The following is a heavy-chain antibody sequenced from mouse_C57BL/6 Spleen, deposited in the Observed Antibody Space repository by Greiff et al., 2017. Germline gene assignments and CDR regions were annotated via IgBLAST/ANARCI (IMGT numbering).Heavy chain of an antibody. CDR2: INPSNGGT. CDR1: GYTFTSYW. CDR3: AREGVLTGAHFDY. D-gene: IGHD4-1*01. V-gene: IGHV1-53*01. Sequence: QVQLQQPGTELVKPGASVKLSCKASGYTFTSYWMHWVKQRPGQGLEWIGNINPSNGGTNYNEKFKSKATLTVDKSSSTAYMQLSSLTSEDSAVYDCAREGVLTGAHFDYWGQGTTLTVSS. J-gene: IGHJ2*01.